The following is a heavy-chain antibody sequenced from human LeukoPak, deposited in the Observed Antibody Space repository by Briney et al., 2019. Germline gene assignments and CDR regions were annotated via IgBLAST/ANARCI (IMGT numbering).Heavy chain of an antibody. V-gene: IGHV4-34*01. Sequence: SETLSLTCAVYGGSFSGYYWSWIRQPPGKGLEWIGEINHSGSTNYIPSLKSRVTISVDTSKNQFSLKLSSVTAADTAVYYCARSRRRATYCGGDCYVEDIWGQGTMVTVSS. J-gene: IGHJ3*02. D-gene: IGHD2-21*01. CDR3: ARSRRRATYCGGDCYVEDI. CDR1: GGSFSGYY. CDR2: INHSGST.